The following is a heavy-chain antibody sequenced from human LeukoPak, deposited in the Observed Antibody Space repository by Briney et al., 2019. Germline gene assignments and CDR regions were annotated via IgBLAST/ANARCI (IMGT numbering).Heavy chain of an antibody. CDR3: ARCGSDYDGGAFDI. V-gene: IGHV3-53*01. D-gene: IGHD2-21*02. CDR1: GFSVRSHY. J-gene: IGHJ3*02. CDR2: IYSDGRT. Sequence: PGGSLRLSCAASGFSVRSHYMSWVRQAPGKGLEWVAVIYSDGRTHYGDSVKGRFTISRDNSNNTLHLQMNSLRGEDTAVYYCARCGSDYDGGAFDIWGQGTVVTVSS.